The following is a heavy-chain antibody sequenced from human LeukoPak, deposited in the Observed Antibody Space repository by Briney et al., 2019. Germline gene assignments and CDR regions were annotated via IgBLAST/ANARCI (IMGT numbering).Heavy chain of an antibody. CDR3: ARQDWGSTAFDI. V-gene: IGHV1-2*02. D-gene: IGHD7-27*01. CDR2: INPNSGGT. J-gene: IGHJ3*02. Sequence: ASVKVSCKASGYTFTGYYMHWVRQAPGQGLEWMGWINPNSGGTNYAQKFQGRVTMTRDTSISTAYMELSRLRSDDTAVYYCARQDWGSTAFDIWGQGTMVTVSS. CDR1: GYTFTGYY.